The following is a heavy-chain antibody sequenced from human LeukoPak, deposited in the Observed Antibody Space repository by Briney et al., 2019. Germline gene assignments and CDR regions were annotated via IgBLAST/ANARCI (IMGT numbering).Heavy chain of an antibody. CDR3: ARAPYGDYTPGYYYYYYMDV. D-gene: IGHD4-17*01. Sequence: PSETLSLTCTVSGGSISSYYWCWIRQPAGKGLEWIGRIYTSGSTNYNPSLKSRVTMSVDTSKNQFSLKLSSVTAADTAVYYCARAPYGDYTPGYYYYYYMDVWGKGTTVTVSS. CDR1: GGSISSYY. CDR2: IYTSGST. J-gene: IGHJ6*03. V-gene: IGHV4-4*07.